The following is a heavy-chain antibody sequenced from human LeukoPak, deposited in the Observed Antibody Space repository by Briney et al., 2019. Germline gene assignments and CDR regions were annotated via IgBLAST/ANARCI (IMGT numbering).Heavy chain of an antibody. D-gene: IGHD4-17*01. Sequence: GGSLRLSCAASRFTFSSYNMNWVRRAPGQGLEWVSTIRTNGAGTHYADSVRGRFTISRDDSKNTLYLQMDSLRAEDTAVYYCARDDYGDSGPLFDYWGQGTLVTVSS. V-gene: IGHV3-23*01. J-gene: IGHJ4*02. CDR1: RFTFSSYN. CDR2: IRTNGAGT. CDR3: ARDDYGDSGPLFDY.